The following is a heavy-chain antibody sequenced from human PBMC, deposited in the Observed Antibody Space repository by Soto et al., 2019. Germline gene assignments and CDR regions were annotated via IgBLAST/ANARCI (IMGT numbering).Heavy chain of an antibody. CDR2: IYWNDDK. J-gene: IGHJ4*02. CDR3: ARRLIAAAGRNPLGIDY. CDR1: GFSLSTSGVG. V-gene: IGHV2-5*01. Sequence: SGPTLVNPTQTLTPTCTFSGFSLSTSGVGVGWIRQPPGKALEWLALIYWNDDKRYSPSLKSRLTITKDTSKNHVVLTMTNMDPVDTATYYCARRLIAAAGRNPLGIDYWGQGTLVTVSS. D-gene: IGHD6-13*01.